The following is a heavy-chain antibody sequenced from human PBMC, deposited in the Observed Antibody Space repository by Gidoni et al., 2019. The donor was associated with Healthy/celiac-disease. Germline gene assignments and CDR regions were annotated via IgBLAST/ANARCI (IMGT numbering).Heavy chain of an antibody. Sequence: EVQLVESGGGLVKPGGSLRLSCAASGFTFSSYSMNWVRQAPGKGLEWVSSISSISSYIYYADSVKGRFTISRDNAKNSLYLQMNSLRAEDTAVYYCARDLDVATITFGQNYWGQGTLVTVSS. V-gene: IGHV3-21*01. D-gene: IGHD5-12*01. CDR1: GFTFSSYS. CDR2: ISSISSYI. CDR3: ARDLDVATITFGQNY. J-gene: IGHJ4*02.